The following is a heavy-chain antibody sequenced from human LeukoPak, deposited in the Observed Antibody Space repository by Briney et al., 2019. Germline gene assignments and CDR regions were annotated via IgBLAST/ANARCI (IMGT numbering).Heavy chain of an antibody. V-gene: IGHV5-51*01. CDR1: GSPFTSYW. Sequence: GESLQISCKGSGSPFTSYWIGWVRQLPGKGLEWMGIIYPGDSDTRYSPSFQGQVTISADKSISTAYLQWSSLKASDTAMYYCARHGGYYDILTGYYTSYYGMDVWGQGTTVTVSS. CDR3: ARHGGYYDILTGYYTSYYGMDV. CDR2: IYPGDSDT. J-gene: IGHJ6*02. D-gene: IGHD3-9*01.